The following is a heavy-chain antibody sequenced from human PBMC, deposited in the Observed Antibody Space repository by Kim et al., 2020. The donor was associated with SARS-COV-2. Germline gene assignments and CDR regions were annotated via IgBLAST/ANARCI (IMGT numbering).Heavy chain of an antibody. V-gene: IGHV3-9*01. CDR3: AKDSDGFGELNG. Sequence: GGSLRLSCAASGFTFDDYAMHWVRQAPGKGLEWVSGISWNSGSIGYADSVKGRFTISRDNAKNSLYLQMNSLRAEDTALYYCAKDSDGFGELNGWGQGTLVTVSS. D-gene: IGHD3-10*01. J-gene: IGHJ1*01. CDR2: ISWNSGSI. CDR1: GFTFDDYA.